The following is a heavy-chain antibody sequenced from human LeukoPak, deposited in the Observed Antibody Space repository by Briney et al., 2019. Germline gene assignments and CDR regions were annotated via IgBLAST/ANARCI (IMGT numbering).Heavy chain of an antibody. V-gene: IGHV3-23*01. CDR2: ISGSGGST. J-gene: IGHJ4*02. CDR1: GFTVSSNY. Sequence: GGSLRLSCAASGFTVSSNYMSWVRQAPGKGLEWVSAISGSGGSTYYADSVKGRFTISRDNSKNTLYLQMNSLRAEDTAVYYCAKVKFQQLFHWGQGTLVTVSS. D-gene: IGHD6-13*01. CDR3: AKVKFQQLFH.